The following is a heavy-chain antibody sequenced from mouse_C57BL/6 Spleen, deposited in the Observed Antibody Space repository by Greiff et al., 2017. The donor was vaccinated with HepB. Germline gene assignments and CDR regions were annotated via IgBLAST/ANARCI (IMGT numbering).Heavy chain of an antibody. J-gene: IGHJ2*01. CDR1: GFTFTDYY. Sequence: EVQLVESGGGLVQPGGSLSLSCAASGFTFTDYYMSWVRQPPGKALEWLGFIRNKANGYTTEYSASVKGRFTISRDNSQSILYLQMIALRAEDSATYYCARSYGNYHFDYWGQGTTLTVSS. D-gene: IGHD2-10*02. CDR3: ARSYGNYHFDY. V-gene: IGHV7-3*01. CDR2: IRNKANGYTT.